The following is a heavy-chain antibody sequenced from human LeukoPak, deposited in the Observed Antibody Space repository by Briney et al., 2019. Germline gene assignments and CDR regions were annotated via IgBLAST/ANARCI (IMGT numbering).Heavy chain of an antibody. V-gene: IGHV3-21*01. CDR3: ARDPKGGSCFDY. Sequence: PGGSPRLSCAASGFTYSSYSMNWVRQAPGKGLEWVSSISSSSSYIYYADSVKGRFTISRDNAKNSLYLQMNSLRAEDTAVYYYARDPKGGSCFDYWGQGTLVTVSS. D-gene: IGHD2-15*01. CDR2: ISSSSSYI. CDR1: GFTYSSYS. J-gene: IGHJ4*02.